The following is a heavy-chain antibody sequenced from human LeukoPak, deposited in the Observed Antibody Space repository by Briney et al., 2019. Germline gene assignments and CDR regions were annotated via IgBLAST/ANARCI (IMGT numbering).Heavy chain of an antibody. V-gene: IGHV4-30-2*01. CDR2: IYHSGST. CDR3: ARGPIGYCSSTSCSSGFDP. Sequence: SETLSLTCTVSGGSISSGGYYWSWIRQPPGKGLGWIGYIYHSGSTYYNPSLKSRVTISVDRSKNQFSLKLSSVTAADTAVYYCARGPIGYCSSTSCSSGFDPWGQGTLVTVSS. D-gene: IGHD2-2*01. J-gene: IGHJ5*02. CDR1: GGSISSGGYY.